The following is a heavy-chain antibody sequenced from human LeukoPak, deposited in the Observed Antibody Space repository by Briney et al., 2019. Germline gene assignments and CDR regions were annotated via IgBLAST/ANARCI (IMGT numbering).Heavy chain of an antibody. V-gene: IGHV4-59*01. CDR3: ARAAVTGTPLSFDY. Sequence: SETLSLTCTVSGGSISSYYWSWIRQPPGKGLEWIAYISYSGSTNYNPSLKSRVTTSVNTSKNQFSLGLSSVTAADTAVYFCARAAVTGTPLSFDYWGQGTLVTVSS. CDR2: ISYSGST. D-gene: IGHD6-19*01. CDR1: GGSISSYY. J-gene: IGHJ4*02.